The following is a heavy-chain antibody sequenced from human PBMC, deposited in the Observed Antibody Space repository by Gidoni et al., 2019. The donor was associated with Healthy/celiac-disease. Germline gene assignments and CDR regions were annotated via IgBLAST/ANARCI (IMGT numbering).Heavy chain of an antibody. CDR3: ARADYNYDAFDI. CDR1: GFTVSSNY. D-gene: IGHD1-1*01. Sequence: EVQLVESGGDLVQRGGSLILSCAASGFTVSSNYISWVRQAPGKGLEWVSLIYSDGSTSYADSVKGRFTFSRDNSKNTLYLQLNSLRAEDTAVYYCARADYNYDAFDIWGQGTMVTVSS. V-gene: IGHV3-66*01. CDR2: IYSDGST. J-gene: IGHJ3*02.